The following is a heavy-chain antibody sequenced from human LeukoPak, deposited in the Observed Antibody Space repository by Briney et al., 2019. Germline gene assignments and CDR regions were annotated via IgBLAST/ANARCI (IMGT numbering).Heavy chain of an antibody. J-gene: IGHJ6*02. V-gene: IGHV1-2*04. CDR1: RYTFTGYY. Sequence: ASVKVSCKASRYTFTGYYMHWVRQAPGQGLEWMGWINPNSGGTNYAQKFQGWVTMTRDTSISTAYMELSRLRSDDTAVYYCARDGSSDIVVVPAAPGGMDVWGQGTTVTVSS. CDR3: ARDGSSDIVVVPAAPGGMDV. CDR2: INPNSGGT. D-gene: IGHD2-2*01.